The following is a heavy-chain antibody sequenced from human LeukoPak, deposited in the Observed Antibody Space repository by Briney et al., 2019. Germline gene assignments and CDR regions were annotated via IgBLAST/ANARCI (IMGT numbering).Heavy chain of an antibody. CDR3: ARDGNYYYMDV. CDR2: IYHSGST. CDR1: GYSISSGYY. Sequence: SETLSLTCAVSGYSISSGYYWGWIRQPPGKGLEWIGSIYHSGSTYYNPSLKSRVTISVDTSKNQFSLKLSSVTAADTAVYYCARDGNYYYMDVWGKGTTVTVSS. V-gene: IGHV4-38-2*02. J-gene: IGHJ6*03.